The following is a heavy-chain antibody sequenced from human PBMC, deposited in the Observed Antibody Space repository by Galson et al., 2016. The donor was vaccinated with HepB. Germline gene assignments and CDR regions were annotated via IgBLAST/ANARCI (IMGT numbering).Heavy chain of an antibody. Sequence: SGFTFSDYWVAWVRQTPGEGLEWVANIKQDGSEKYYVDSVKGRFTISRDNAKNSLYLQMNSLRPEDTAVYYCSSAAYHYGSNGYYFAYWGQGTLVTVSS. V-gene: IGHV3-7*05. CDR2: IKQDGSEK. CDR3: SSAAYHYGSNGYYFAY. CDR1: GFTFSDYW. J-gene: IGHJ4*02. D-gene: IGHD3-22*01.